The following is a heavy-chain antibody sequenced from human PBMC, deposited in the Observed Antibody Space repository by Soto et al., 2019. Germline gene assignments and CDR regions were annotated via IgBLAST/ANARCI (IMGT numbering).Heavy chain of an antibody. Sequence: EVLLVQSGAGVKKPGESLRISCKGSGYNFTTFWIGWVRQVPGKGLEWMGIIYPGDSETKYSPDFEGQVTISADRSTNTAYLQWRSLRASDTAMYYCARLGFPGAMDFDSWGLGTLVTVSS. CDR3: ARLGFPGAMDFDS. V-gene: IGHV5-51*01. CDR2: IYPGDSET. D-gene: IGHD2-2*03. J-gene: IGHJ4*02. CDR1: GYNFTTFW.